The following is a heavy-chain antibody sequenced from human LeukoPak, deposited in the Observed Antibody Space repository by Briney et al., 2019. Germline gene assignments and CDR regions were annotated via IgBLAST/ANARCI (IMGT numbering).Heavy chain of an antibody. CDR2: ISAYNGNT. J-gene: IGHJ1*01. Sequence: GASVKVSCKASGYTFTSYGISWVRQAPGQGLEWMGWISAYNGNTNYAQKLQGRVTITADKSTSTAYMELSSLRSEDTAVYYCARTNYYDSTSPAEYYQHWGQGTLVTVSS. CDR3: ARTNYYDSTSPAEYYQH. D-gene: IGHD3-22*01. V-gene: IGHV1-18*01. CDR1: GYTFTSYG.